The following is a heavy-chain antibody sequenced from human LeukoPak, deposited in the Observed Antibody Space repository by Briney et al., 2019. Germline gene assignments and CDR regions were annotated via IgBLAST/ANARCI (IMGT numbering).Heavy chain of an antibody. V-gene: IGHV4-61*01. J-gene: IGHJ4*02. CDR3: ARVSTGYSYGSTSFDC. CDR2: IYYSGST. CDR1: GGSFSSGSYY. D-gene: IGHD5-18*01. Sequence: SETLSLTCTVSGGSFSSGSYYWSWVRQPPGKGLEWIGYIYYSGSTNYNPSLKSRVTISVDTSENQFSLKLSSVTAADTAVYYCARVSTGYSYGSTSFDCWGQGTLVTVSS.